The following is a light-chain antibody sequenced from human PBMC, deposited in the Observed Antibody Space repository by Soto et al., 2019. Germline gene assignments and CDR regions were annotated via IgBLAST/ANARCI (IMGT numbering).Light chain of an antibody. CDR2: EVS. V-gene: IGLV2-8*01. CDR1: SSDVGGYNY. Sequence: QSALTQPPSASGSPGQSVTLSCTGSSSDVGGYNYFSWYQQHPGKAPKLMIYEVSKRPSGVPDRLSGSKSGKPASLTVSGLQVEDEADYYCSSYGGSNTVVFGGGTKLTVL. J-gene: IGLJ2*01. CDR3: SSYGGSNTVV.